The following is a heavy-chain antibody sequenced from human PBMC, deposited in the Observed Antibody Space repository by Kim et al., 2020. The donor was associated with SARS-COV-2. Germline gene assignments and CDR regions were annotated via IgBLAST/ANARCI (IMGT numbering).Heavy chain of an antibody. J-gene: IGHJ4*02. CDR2: IYHSGST. D-gene: IGHD3-10*01. CDR1: GGSISSSNW. Sequence: SETLSLTCAVSGGSISSSNWWSWVRQPPGKGLEWIGEIYHSGSTNYNPSLKSRVTISVDKSKNQFSLKLSSVTAADTAVYYCAREAMVRGVIRRRYFDYWGQGTLVTVSS. CDR3: AREAMVRGVIRRRYFDY. V-gene: IGHV4-4*02.